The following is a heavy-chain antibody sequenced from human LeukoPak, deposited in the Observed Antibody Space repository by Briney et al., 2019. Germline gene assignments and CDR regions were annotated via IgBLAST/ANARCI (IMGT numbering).Heavy chain of an antibody. J-gene: IGHJ4*02. Sequence: GGSLRLSCAASGFTFSSYAMSWVRQAPGKGLEWVSAISGSGGSTYYAGSGKGRFTISRDNSKNTLYLQMTSMGAEDTAVYYCAKDVGTYYAFWSPFDYWGQGTLVTVSS. CDR3: AKDVGTYYAFWSPFDY. D-gene: IGHD3-3*01. CDR2: ISGSGGST. V-gene: IGHV3-23*01. CDR1: GFTFSSYA.